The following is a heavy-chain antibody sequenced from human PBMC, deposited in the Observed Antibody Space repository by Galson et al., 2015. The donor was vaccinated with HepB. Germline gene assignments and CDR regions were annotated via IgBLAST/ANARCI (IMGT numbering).Heavy chain of an antibody. CDR1: GLTFSSYW. CDR2: IKPDGSER. J-gene: IGHJ4*02. Sequence: SLRLSCAASGLTFSSYWMSWVRQAPGKGLEWVAGIKPDGSERYYVDSVKGRFTISRDNANNSLFVQMNSLRAEDTAVYYCARGHLEFAYWGQGTLVTVSS. CDR3: ARGHLEFAY. V-gene: IGHV3-7*01.